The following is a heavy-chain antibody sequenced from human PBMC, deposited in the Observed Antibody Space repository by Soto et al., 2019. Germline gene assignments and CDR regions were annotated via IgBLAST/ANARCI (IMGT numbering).Heavy chain of an antibody. Sequence: QVQLVESGGGVVQPGRSLRLSCAASGFTFSSYGMHWVRQAPGKGLEWVAVISYDGSNKYYVDSVKGRFTISRDNSKNTLYLQMNSLRAEDTAVYYCAKVRGYSYGAFDYWGQGTLVTVSS. CDR2: ISYDGSNK. CDR3: AKVRGYSYGAFDY. J-gene: IGHJ4*02. CDR1: GFTFSSYG. D-gene: IGHD5-18*01. V-gene: IGHV3-30*18.